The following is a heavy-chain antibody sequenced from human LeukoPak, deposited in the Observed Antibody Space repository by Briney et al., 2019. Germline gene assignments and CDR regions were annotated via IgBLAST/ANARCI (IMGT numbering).Heavy chain of an antibody. J-gene: IGHJ4*02. D-gene: IGHD3-10*01. V-gene: IGHV3-64D*06. CDR2: ISSNGGST. Sequence: GGSLRLSCSASGFTFSSYAMHWVRQAPGKGLENVSAISSNGGSTYYADSVKGRFTISRDNSKNTLYLQMSSLRAEDTAVYYCVKDGSGSYYDYWGQGTLVTVSS. CDR3: VKDGSGSYYDY. CDR1: GFTFSSYA.